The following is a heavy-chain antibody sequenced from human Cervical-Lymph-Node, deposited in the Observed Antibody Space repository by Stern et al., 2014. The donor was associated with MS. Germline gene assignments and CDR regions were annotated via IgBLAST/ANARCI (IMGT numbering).Heavy chain of an antibody. Sequence: EVQLVQSGPEVKRPGESLKISCQASGYTFTSYWIGWVRQMPGKGLEWIAIIFPGGSDIRYSPSFQGQVPIPADKSSSPAYLQCNNLKASDTAIYYCARQRYFDYWGQGTLVTVSS. CDR1: GYTFTSYW. V-gene: IGHV5-51*01. J-gene: IGHJ4*02. CDR3: ARQRYFDY. CDR2: IFPGGSDI.